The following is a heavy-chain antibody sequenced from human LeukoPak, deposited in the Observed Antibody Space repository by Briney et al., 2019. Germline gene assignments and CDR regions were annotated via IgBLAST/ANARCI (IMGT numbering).Heavy chain of an antibody. CDR3: ARDTRSGWSRPAWFDP. Sequence: GGSLRLSCAASGFTFSSYEMNWVRQAPGKGLEWVSYISSGSSTIYYADFVKGRFTISRDNAKNSLYLQMYSLRAEDTAVYYCARDTRSGWSRPAWFDPWGQGTLVTVSS. CDR2: ISSGSSTI. CDR1: GFTFSSYE. J-gene: IGHJ5*02. D-gene: IGHD6-19*01. V-gene: IGHV3-48*03.